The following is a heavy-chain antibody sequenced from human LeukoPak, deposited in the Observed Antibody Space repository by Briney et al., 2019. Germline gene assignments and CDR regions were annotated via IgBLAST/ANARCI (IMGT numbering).Heavy chain of an antibody. CDR3: ARGTYYYDSSPAEGFDP. Sequence: ASVKVSCKASGYTFTSYDINWVRQATGQGLEGMGWMNPNSGNTGYAQKFQGRVTMTRNTSISTAYMELSSLRSEDTAVYYCARGTYYYDSSPAEGFDPWGQGTLVTVSS. CDR1: GYTFTSYD. CDR2: MNPNSGNT. D-gene: IGHD3-22*01. J-gene: IGHJ5*02. V-gene: IGHV1-8*01.